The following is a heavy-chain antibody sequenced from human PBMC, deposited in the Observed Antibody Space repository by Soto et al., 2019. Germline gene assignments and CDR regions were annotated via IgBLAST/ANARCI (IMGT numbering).Heavy chain of an antibody. V-gene: IGHV4-34*01. D-gene: IGHD3-3*01. CDR1: GGSFSGYY. CDR3: ARKGIFGEPLYGWFDP. CDR2: INHSGST. J-gene: IGHJ5*02. Sequence: SETLSLTCAVYGGSFSGYYWSWIRQPPGKGLEWIGEINHSGSTNYNPSLKSRVTISVDTSKNQFSLKLSSVTAADTAVYSCARKGIFGEPLYGWFDPWGQGTLVTVSS.